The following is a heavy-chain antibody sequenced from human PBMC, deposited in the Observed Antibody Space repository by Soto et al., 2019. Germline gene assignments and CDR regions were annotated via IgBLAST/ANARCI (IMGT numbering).Heavy chain of an antibody. D-gene: IGHD6-13*01. CDR1: GGSISSGGYY. CDR3: ARRSIAAAGWWFDS. V-gene: IGHV4-31*03. Sequence: QVQLQESGPGLVKPSQTLSLTCTVSGGSISSGGYYWSWIRQHPGKGLEWIGYIYYSGSTYYNPALKRRVTISVDTSKNQFFLKLCSVTAADTAVYYCARRSIAAAGWWFDSWGQGTLVTVSS. J-gene: IGHJ5*01. CDR2: IYYSGST.